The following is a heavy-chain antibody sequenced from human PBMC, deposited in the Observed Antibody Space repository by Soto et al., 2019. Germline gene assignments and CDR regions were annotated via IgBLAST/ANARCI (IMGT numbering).Heavy chain of an antibody. CDR2: IYYSGST. Sequence: SETLSLTCTVSGGSISSGGYYWSWIRQHPGKGLEWIGYIYYSGSTYYNPSLKSRVTISVDTSKNQFSLKLSSVTAADTAVYYCARDRGLLYRNGWFDPWGQGTLVTVSS. J-gene: IGHJ5*02. CDR1: GGSISSGGYY. CDR3: ARDRGLLYRNGWFDP. D-gene: IGHD3-10*01. V-gene: IGHV4-31*03.